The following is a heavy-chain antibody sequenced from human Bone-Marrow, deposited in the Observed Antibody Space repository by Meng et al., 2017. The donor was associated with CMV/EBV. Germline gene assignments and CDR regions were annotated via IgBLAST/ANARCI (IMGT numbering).Heavy chain of an antibody. Sequence: GESLKISCAASGFTFRNYAMHWVRQAPGKGLEWVAVISYDGSNKYYADSVKGRFTIARDDSKNTLYLQMKSLRAEDTAVYYCATGDFVVMGAIPLDYWGQGTLVTVSS. J-gene: IGHJ4*02. CDR3: ATGDFVVMGAIPLDY. D-gene: IGHD2-21*01. CDR2: ISYDGSNK. V-gene: IGHV3-30-3*02. CDR1: GFTFRNYA.